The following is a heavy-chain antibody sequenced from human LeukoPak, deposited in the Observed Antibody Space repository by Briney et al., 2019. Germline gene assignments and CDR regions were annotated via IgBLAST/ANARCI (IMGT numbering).Heavy chain of an antibody. CDR3: ARVPGPYTTSRFDF. CDR1: RYTFTGYY. Sequence: GASVKVSCKTSRYTFTGYYLHWVRQAPGQRPEWMGRIDPDSGGTHYGQKFQGRVTVTRDTSITTVYMELSGLTSDDTAVYYCARVPGPYTTSRFDFWGQGTLVTVSS. J-gene: IGHJ4*02. CDR2: IDPDSGGT. D-gene: IGHD2-2*02. V-gene: IGHV1-2*02.